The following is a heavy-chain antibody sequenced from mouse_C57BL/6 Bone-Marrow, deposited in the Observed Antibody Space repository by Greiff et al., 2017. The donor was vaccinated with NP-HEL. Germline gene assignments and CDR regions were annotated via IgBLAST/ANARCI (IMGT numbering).Heavy chain of an antibody. Sequence: EVKLMESGPELVKPGASVKISCKASGYTFTDYYMNWVKQSHGKSLEWIGDINPNNGGTSYNQKFKGKATLTVDKSSSTAYMELRSLTSEDSAVYYCAPSYGSPPWYFDVWGTGTTVTVSS. CDR2: INPNNGGT. CDR1: GYTFTDYY. J-gene: IGHJ1*03. D-gene: IGHD1-1*01. CDR3: APSYGSPPWYFDV. V-gene: IGHV1-26*01.